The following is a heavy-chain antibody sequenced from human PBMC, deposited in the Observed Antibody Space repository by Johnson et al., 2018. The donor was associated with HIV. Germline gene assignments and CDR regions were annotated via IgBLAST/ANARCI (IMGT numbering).Heavy chain of an antibody. V-gene: IGHV3-30-3*01. D-gene: IGHD1-14*01. CDR3: ARALPRYDAFDI. J-gene: IGHJ3*02. Sequence: QVQLVESGGGLVQPGGSLRLSCAASGFIFSTYGMHWVRQAPGRGLEWVAIISYDGNNKDYADSVKGRFTISRDNSKNTLFLQMNSLRTEDTAVYFCARALPRYDAFDICGQGTMVTVSS. CDR1: GFIFSTYG. CDR2: ISYDGNNK.